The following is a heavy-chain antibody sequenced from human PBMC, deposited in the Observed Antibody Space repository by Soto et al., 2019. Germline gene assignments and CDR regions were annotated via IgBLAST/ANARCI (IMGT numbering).Heavy chain of an antibody. Sequence: PSETLSLTCAVYGGSFSGYYWSWIRQPPGKGLEWIGEINHSGSTNYNPSLKSRVTISVDTSKNQFSLKLSSVTAADTAVYYCARGPSRITIFGVVNRPFGGMDVWGQGTTVTVSS. V-gene: IGHV4-34*01. CDR1: GGSFSGYY. J-gene: IGHJ6*02. D-gene: IGHD3-3*01. CDR2: INHSGST. CDR3: ARGPSRITIFGVVNRPFGGMDV.